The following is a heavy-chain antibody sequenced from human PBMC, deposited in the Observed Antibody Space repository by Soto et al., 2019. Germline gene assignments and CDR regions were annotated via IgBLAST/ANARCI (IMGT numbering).Heavy chain of an antibody. J-gene: IGHJ6*02. CDR1: GFTFSDYY. D-gene: IGHD3-3*01. V-gene: IGHV3-11*01. CDR2: ISSSSGLI. Sequence: QVQLVESGGGLVKPGGSLRLSCAASGFTFSDYYMTWIRQAPGKGLEWVSYISSSSGLIYYADSVKGRFTISRDNARKSLYLQMRSLRAEDSAVYYCARDRYDFWSGSDHYGLDVWGQGTTVTVSS. CDR3: ARDRYDFWSGSDHYGLDV.